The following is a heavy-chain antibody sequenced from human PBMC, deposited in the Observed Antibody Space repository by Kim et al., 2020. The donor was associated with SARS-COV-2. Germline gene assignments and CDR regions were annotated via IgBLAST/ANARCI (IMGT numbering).Heavy chain of an antibody. CDR3: ASSYSSSWTKYYYYGMDV. D-gene: IGHD6-13*01. J-gene: IGHJ6*02. V-gene: IGHV4-39*01. Sequence: KSRVTISVDTSKNQFSLKLSSVTAADTAVYYCASSYSSSWTKYYYYGMDVWGQGTTVTVSS.